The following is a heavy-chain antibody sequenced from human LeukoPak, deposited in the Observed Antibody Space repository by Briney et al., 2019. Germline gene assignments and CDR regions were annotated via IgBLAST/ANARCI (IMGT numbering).Heavy chain of an antibody. V-gene: IGHV3-7*01. CDR1: GFTFSRHW. CDR3: ARDKEGGSNDH. D-gene: IGHD2-15*01. J-gene: IGHJ4*02. Sequence: GGSLRLSCAASGFTFSRHWMSWVRQAPGKGLEWVANIKEDGSEKKYVDSVKDRFTISRDNTKNSVYLQMSGLRVDDTAIYYCARDKEGGSNDHWGQGTLVTVSS. CDR2: IKEDGSEK.